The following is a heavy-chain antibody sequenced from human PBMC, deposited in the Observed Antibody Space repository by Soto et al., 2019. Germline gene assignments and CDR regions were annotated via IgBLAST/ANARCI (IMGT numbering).Heavy chain of an antibody. Sequence: PSETLSLTCTVSGGSISSSSYYWGWIRQPPGKGLEWIGSIYYSGSTYYNPSLKSRVTISVDTSKNQYSLKLSSVTAADTAVYYCASLPYYDILTGFHYYMDVWGKGTTVTVSS. CDR3: ASLPYYDILTGFHYYMDV. CDR2: IYYSGST. D-gene: IGHD3-9*01. CDR1: GGSISSSSYY. V-gene: IGHV4-39*01. J-gene: IGHJ6*03.